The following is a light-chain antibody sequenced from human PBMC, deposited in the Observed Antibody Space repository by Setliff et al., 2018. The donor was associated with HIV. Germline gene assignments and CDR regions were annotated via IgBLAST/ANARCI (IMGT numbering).Light chain of an antibody. Sequence: LTQPPSVSVAPGKTASITCGGNNIGSKSVYWYQQKPGQAPVLVISYNSDRPSGTPERFSGSNSGNTATLTISRVEAGDEADYYCQVWDSSSDLHGVFGGGTK. CDR3: QVWDSSSDLHGV. CDR1: NIGSKS. V-gene: IGLV3-21*04. J-gene: IGLJ3*02. CDR2: YNS.